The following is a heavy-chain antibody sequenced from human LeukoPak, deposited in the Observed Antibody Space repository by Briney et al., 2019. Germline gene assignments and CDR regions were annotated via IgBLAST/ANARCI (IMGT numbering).Heavy chain of an antibody. CDR1: GGSISSSSYS. J-gene: IGHJ4*02. Sequence: PSETLSLTCTVSGGSISSSSYSWGWIRQPPGKGLEWIGSIYYSGSTYFNPSLKSRVTIPVDTSKNQFSLKLNSVTAADTAVYYCARIGVWFGEGNLSGYFDYWGQGTLVTVSS. CDR3: ARIGVWFGEGNLSGYFDY. CDR2: IYYSGST. V-gene: IGHV4-39*01. D-gene: IGHD3-10*01.